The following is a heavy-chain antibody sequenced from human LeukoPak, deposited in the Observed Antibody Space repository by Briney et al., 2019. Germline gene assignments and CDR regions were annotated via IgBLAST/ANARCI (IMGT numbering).Heavy chain of an antibody. CDR1: GGSISSYY. CDR3: ARRTGNLIGYHFDY. CDR2: IYYSGST. J-gene: IGHJ4*02. V-gene: IGHV4-59*01. D-gene: IGHD7-27*01. Sequence: SETLSLTCTVSGGSISSYYWSWIRQPPGKGLEWIGYIYYSGSTNYNPSLKSRVTISVDTSKNQFSLKLSSVTAADTAVYYCARRTGNLIGYHFDYWGQGTLVTVSS.